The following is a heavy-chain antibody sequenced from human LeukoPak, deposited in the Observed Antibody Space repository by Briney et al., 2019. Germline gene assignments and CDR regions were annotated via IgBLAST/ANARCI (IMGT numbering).Heavy chain of an antibody. CDR1: GYSFTTYW. V-gene: IGHV5-51*01. CDR3: ARGRWLQFESWFDP. J-gene: IGHJ5*02. CDR2: IYPGDSET. Sequence: GESLKISCKGSGYSFTTYWIAWVRQMPGKGLEWMGIIYPGDSETRYSPSFQGQVTISADKSISTAYLQWSSLKASDTAMYYCARGRWLQFESWFDPWGQGTLVTVSS. D-gene: IGHD5-24*01.